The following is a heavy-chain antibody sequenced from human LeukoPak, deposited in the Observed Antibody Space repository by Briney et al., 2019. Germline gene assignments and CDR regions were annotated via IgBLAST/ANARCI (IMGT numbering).Heavy chain of an antibody. CDR2: ISAYNGNT. Sequence: ASVKVSCKASGYTFTSYGISWVRQAPGQGLEWMGWISAYNGNTNYAQKLQGRVTMTTDTSTSTAYMELRSLRSDDTAVYYCARDPRASSNYSYYYGMDVWGQGTTVTVSS. CDR3: ARDPRASSNYSYYYGMDV. J-gene: IGHJ6*02. D-gene: IGHD3-16*01. V-gene: IGHV1-18*01. CDR1: GYTFTSYG.